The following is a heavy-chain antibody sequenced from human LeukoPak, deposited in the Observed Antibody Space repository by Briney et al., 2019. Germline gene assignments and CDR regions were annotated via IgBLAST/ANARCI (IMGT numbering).Heavy chain of an antibody. V-gene: IGHV3-7*03. CDR2: IKQDGSER. CDR3: VRDVGWYRFDY. D-gene: IGHD6-19*01. J-gene: IGHJ4*02. Sequence: GGSLRLSCAASGFTFSDFWMTWIRQPPGQGLEWVAHIKQDGSERKYVDSVKGRFTISRDNAKKSLYLQMNSLRAEDTAIYYCVRDVGWYRFDYCGQGALVTVSS. CDR1: GFTFSDFW.